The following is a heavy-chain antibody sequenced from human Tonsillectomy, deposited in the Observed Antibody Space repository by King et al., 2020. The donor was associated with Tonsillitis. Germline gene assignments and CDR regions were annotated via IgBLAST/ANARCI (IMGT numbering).Heavy chain of an antibody. CDR1: GYTFTSYG. Sequence: VQLVESGAEVKKPGASVKVSCKASGYTFTSYGISWVRQAPGQGLEWMGWISAYNGNTNYAQKLQGRVTMTTEPSTSTAYMELRSLRSDDTAVYYCARGFGPYYYDSSGYYPGYWGQGTLVTVSS. CDR3: ARGFGPYYYDSSGYYPGY. J-gene: IGHJ4*02. V-gene: IGHV1-18*01. CDR2: ISAYNGNT. D-gene: IGHD3-22*01.